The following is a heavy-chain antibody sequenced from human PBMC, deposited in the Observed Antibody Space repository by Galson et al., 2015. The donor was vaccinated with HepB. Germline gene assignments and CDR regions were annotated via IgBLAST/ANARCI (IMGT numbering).Heavy chain of an antibody. D-gene: IGHD2-15*01. V-gene: IGHV3-30*02. CDR2: IRFDGSNK. J-gene: IGHJ1*01. CDR1: GFTFSSYG. Sequence: SLRLSCAASGFTFSSYGMHWVRQAPGKGLEWVAFIRFDGSNKYFADSVKGRFTISRDNSKNTLYLQMNSLRPEDTALYYCAAATRYAEYFQHWGQGTLVTVSS. CDR3: AAATRYAEYFQH.